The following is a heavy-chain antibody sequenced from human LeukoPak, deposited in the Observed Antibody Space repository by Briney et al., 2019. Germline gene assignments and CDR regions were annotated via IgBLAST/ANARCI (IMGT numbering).Heavy chain of an antibody. J-gene: IGHJ3*02. CDR1: GFTFSSYS. CDR2: ISSSSSYI. V-gene: IGHV3-21*01. Sequence: GGSLRLSCAASGFTFSSYSMNWVRQAPGKGLEWVSSISSSSSYIYYADSVKGRFTISRDNAKNSLYLQMNSLRAEDTAVYYCAAIWTGITGTTGNDAFDIWGQGTMVTVSS. CDR3: AAIWTGITGTTGNDAFDI. D-gene: IGHD1-7*01.